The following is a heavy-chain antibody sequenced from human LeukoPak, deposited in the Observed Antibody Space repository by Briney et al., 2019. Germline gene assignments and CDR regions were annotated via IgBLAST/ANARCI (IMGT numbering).Heavy chain of an antibody. CDR3: AREGANSFYSTFDY. V-gene: IGHV3-30*02. D-gene: IGHD1-26*01. CDR2: IRYDGSNK. Sequence: GGSLRLSCAASGFTFSSYGMHWVRQAPGKGLEWVAFIRYDGSNKYYADSVKGRFTISRDNSKNTLYLQMNSLRAEDTAVYYCAREGANSFYSTFDYWGQGTLVTVSS. J-gene: IGHJ4*02. CDR1: GFTFSSYG.